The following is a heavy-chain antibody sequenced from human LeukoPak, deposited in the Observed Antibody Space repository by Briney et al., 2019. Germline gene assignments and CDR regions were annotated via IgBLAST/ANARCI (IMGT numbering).Heavy chain of an antibody. D-gene: IGHD3-10*01. Sequence: ASVKVSCKVSGYTLTELSMHWVRQAPGKGLEWMGGFDPEDGETIYAQKFQGRVTMTEDTSTDTAYMELSRLRSEDTAVYYCATDKTYYYGSDQGGYWGQGTLVTVSS. CDR2: FDPEDGET. J-gene: IGHJ4*02. CDR3: ATDKTYYYGSDQGGY. CDR1: GYTLTELS. V-gene: IGHV1-24*01.